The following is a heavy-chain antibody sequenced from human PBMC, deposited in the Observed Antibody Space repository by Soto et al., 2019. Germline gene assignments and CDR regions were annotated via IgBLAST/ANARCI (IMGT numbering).Heavy chain of an antibody. CDR3: ARDFPALGHWLHP. V-gene: IGHV6-1*01. D-gene: IGHD7-27*01. CDR2: TYYRSRWYS. J-gene: IGHJ5*02. Sequence: SQTLSLTCVISGDTVSSSGAAWNWIRQSPSRGLEWLGRTYYRSRWYSDYAESVRSRITIDADTSENHFSLHFNSVTPDDTAVYYCARDFPALGHWLHPWGQGTPVTVSS. CDR1: GDTVSSSGAA.